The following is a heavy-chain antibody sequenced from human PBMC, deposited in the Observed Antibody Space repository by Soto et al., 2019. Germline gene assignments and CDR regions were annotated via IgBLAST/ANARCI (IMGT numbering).Heavy chain of an antibody. V-gene: IGHV4-59*01. CDR1: GASISSYY. D-gene: IGHD3-9*01. Sequence: PSETLSLTCTASGASISSYYWCWIRQPPGKGLEWIGYIYYSGSTNYNPSLKSRVTISVDTSKNQFSLKLSSVTAADTAVYYCARESLTGMDVWGQGTTVTVSS. CDR2: IYYSGST. J-gene: IGHJ6*02. CDR3: ARESLTGMDV.